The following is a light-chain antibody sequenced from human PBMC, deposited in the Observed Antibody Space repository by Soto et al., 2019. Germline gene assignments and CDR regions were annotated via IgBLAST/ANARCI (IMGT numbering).Light chain of an antibody. Sequence: QSVLTQPPSVSGAPGQRVTISCTGSSSNIGAGFDVHWYQHLPGTAPKLLIYDNTNRPSGVPGRFSGSKSGTSASLAIAGLQAEDEADYYCAAWDDSLNGRVFGGGTKLTVL. CDR2: DNT. CDR1: SSNIGAGFD. J-gene: IGLJ2*01. CDR3: AAWDDSLNGRV. V-gene: IGLV1-40*01.